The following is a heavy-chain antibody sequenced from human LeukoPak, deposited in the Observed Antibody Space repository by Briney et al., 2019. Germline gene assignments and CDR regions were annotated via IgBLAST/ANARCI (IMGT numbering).Heavy chain of an antibody. D-gene: IGHD2-15*01. CDR2: ISGSVGYT. CDR3: AKWTGANCYSGGLDV. Sequence: GGSLRLSCAASRFTFDSYAMTWVRQAPGRGLEWVSGISGSVGYTFYADSVKGRFTISRDNLKNTVYLQMISLRAEDTALYYCAKWTGANCYSGGLDVWGQGTTVTVSS. V-gene: IGHV3-23*01. J-gene: IGHJ6*02. CDR1: RFTFDSYA.